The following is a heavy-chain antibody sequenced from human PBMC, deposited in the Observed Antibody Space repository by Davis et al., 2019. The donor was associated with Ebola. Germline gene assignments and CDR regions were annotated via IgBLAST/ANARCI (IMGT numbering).Heavy chain of an antibody. D-gene: IGHD3-3*01. CDR1: GYTFTSYG. CDR2: ISAYNGNT. CDR3: ARDGITIFGVVILYGMDV. J-gene: IGHJ6*02. V-gene: IGHV1-18*01. Sequence: ASVKVSCKASGYTFTSYGISWVRQAPGQGLEWMGWISAYNGNTNYAQKLQGRVTMTTDTSTSTAYMELSRLRSDDTAVYYCARDGITIFGVVILYGMDVWGQGTTVTVSS.